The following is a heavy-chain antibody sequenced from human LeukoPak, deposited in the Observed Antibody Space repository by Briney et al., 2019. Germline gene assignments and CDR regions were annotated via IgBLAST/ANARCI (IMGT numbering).Heavy chain of an antibody. J-gene: IGHJ4*02. CDR3: ARGRQLRRFDY. V-gene: IGHV3-21*01. Sequence: GGSLRLSCAASGFTFSSYSMNWVRQAPGKGLEWDSSISSSSSYIYYADSVKGRFTISRDNAKNSLYLLMNSLRAEDTAVYYCARGRQLRRFDYWGQGTLVTVSS. CDR1: GFTFSSYS. D-gene: IGHD6-6*01. CDR2: ISSSSSYI.